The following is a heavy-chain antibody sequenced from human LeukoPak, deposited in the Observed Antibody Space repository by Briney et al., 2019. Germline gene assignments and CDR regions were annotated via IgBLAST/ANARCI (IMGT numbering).Heavy chain of an antibody. V-gene: IGHV1-24*01. CDR3: ATANPSGNFLFLDY. CDR2: FDPEDGET. Sequence: GASVKVSCKVSGYTLTELSMHWVRQSPGKGLEWMGGFDPEDGETIYAQKFQGRVTMTEDTSTDTAYMELSSLRSEDTAVYYCATANPSGNFLFLDYWGQGTLVTVSS. D-gene: IGHD1-26*01. J-gene: IGHJ4*02. CDR1: GYTLTELS.